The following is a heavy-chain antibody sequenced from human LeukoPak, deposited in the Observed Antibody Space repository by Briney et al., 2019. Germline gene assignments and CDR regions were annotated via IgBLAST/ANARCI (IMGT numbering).Heavy chain of an antibody. J-gene: IGHJ5*02. CDR1: GFTFSTYA. CDR2: IRSSGGTM. V-gene: IGHV3-48*01. CDR3: STYDGSYRFGS. D-gene: IGHD1-26*01. Sequence: GGSLRLSCAASGFTFSTYAMNWVRQAPGKGLEWVSYIRSSGGTMYYADSVKGRFTISRDDAKNSLYLQMNSLRVEDTAVYYCSTYDGSYRFGSWGQGTLVTVSS.